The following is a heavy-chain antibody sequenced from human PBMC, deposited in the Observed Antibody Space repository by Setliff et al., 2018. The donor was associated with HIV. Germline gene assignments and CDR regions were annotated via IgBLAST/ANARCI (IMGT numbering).Heavy chain of an antibody. CDR1: GYTFTAYG. V-gene: IGHV1-46*01. CDR2: ITPGDGNT. D-gene: IGHD2-15*01. J-gene: IGHJ4*02. CDR3: ARDLGGSWTTDY. Sequence: GASVKVSCKPSGYTFTAYGLGWVRQAPGQGLEWMGMITPGDGNTRYAQKFQGRVTMARDTSTSTVYVELSSLRSEDTAVYYCARDLGGSWTTDYWGQGTLVTVSS.